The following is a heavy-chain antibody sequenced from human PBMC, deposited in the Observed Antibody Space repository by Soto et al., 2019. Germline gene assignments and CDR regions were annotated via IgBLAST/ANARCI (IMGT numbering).Heavy chain of an antibody. CDR1: GYTFTGYD. D-gene: IGHD2-21*02. J-gene: IGHJ3*02. CDR2: INPNSGGT. Sequence: GASVKVSCKASGYTFTGYDMHWVRQAPGQGLEWMGWINPNSGGTNYAQKFQGWVTMTRDTSISTAYMELSRLRSDDTAVYYCAIGGNSAYDAFDIWGQGTMVTVSS. V-gene: IGHV1-2*04. CDR3: AIGGNSAYDAFDI.